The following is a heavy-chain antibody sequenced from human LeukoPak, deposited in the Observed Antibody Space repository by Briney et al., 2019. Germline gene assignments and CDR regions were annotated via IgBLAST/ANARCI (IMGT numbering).Heavy chain of an antibody. V-gene: IGHV1-69*05. CDR1: GGTFSSYA. CDR2: IIPIFGTA. Sequence: SVKVSCKASGGTFSSYAISWVRQAPGQGLEWMGRIIPIFGTANYAQKLQGRVTITTDESTSTAYMELSSLRSEDTAVYYCARARYYDFWSGYYPFDYWGQGTLVTVSS. CDR3: ARARYYDFWSGYYPFDY. D-gene: IGHD3-3*01. J-gene: IGHJ4*02.